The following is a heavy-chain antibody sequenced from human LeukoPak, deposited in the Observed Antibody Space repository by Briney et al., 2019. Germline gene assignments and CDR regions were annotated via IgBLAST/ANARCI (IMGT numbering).Heavy chain of an antibody. CDR2: IYYSGST. CDR1: GGSISSGGYY. V-gene: IGHV4-31*03. J-gene: IGHJ4*02. Sequence: SQTLSLTYTVSGGSISSGGYYWSWIRQHPGKGLEWIGYIYYSGSTYYNPSLKSRVTISVDTSKNQFSLKLSSVTAADTAVYYCAREVRFRDYFDYWGQGTLVTVSS. CDR3: AREVRFRDYFDY. D-gene: IGHD3-10*01.